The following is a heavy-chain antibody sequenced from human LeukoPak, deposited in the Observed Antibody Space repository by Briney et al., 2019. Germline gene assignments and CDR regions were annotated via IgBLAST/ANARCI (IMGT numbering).Heavy chain of an antibody. D-gene: IGHD3-9*01. V-gene: IGHV4-59*01. Sequence: SETLSLTCTVSGGSISSYYWSWIRQPPGKGLEWIGYIYYSGSTNYNPSLKSRVTISVDTSKNQFSLKLSYVTAAETAVHYCARDTYYDILTGYPAWGFDLWGRGTLVTVSS. CDR2: IYYSGST. J-gene: IGHJ2*01. CDR1: GGSISSYY. CDR3: ARDTYYDILTGYPAWGFDL.